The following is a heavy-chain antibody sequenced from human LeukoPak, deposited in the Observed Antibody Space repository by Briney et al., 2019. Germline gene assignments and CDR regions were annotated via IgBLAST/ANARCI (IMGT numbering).Heavy chain of an antibody. J-gene: IGHJ4*02. CDR3: ARVPIEYYYDSSGYIDY. CDR2: IYYSGST. D-gene: IGHD3-22*01. CDR1: GGSISSYY. V-gene: IGHV4-59*06. Sequence: PSETLSLTCTVSGGSISSYYWSWIRQHPGKGLEWIGYIYYSGSTYYNPSLKSRVTISVDTSKNQFSLKLSSVTAADTAVYYCARVPIEYYYDSSGYIDYWGQGTLVTVSS.